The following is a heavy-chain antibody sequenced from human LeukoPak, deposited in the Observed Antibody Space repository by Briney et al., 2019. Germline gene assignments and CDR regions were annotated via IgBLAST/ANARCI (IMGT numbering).Heavy chain of an antibody. D-gene: IGHD6-13*01. CDR3: ATTAAAGTRLAWFDP. CDR1: GGSLSSYY. Sequence: SETLSLTCTVSGGSLSSYYWSWIRQPPGKGLEWIGYIYYSGSTNYNPSLKSRVTISLDKSKNQFSLKLSSVTAADTAVYYCATTAAAGTRLAWFDPWGQGTLVTVSS. V-gene: IGHV4-59*12. CDR2: IYYSGST. J-gene: IGHJ5*02.